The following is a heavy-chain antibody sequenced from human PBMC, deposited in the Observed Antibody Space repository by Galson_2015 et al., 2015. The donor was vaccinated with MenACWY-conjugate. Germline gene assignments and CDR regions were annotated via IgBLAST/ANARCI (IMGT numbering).Heavy chain of an antibody. CDR3: ARMHIVLDATDAFDI. J-gene: IGHJ3*02. CDR1: GFSLSTYEMC. V-gene: IGHV2-70*11. CDR2: LDWRDNK. Sequence: PALVKPTQTLTLPCTFSGFSLSTYEMCIYWVRQPPGKALEWLARLDWRDNKYYTTSLKTRLTISKDTSTNQVVLTMTNVDPVDTATYYCARMHIVLDATDAFDIWGQGTMVTVSS. D-gene: IGHD3-22*01.